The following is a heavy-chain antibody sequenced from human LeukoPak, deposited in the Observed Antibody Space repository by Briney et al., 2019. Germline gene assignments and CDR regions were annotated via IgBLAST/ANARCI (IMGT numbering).Heavy chain of an antibody. CDR1: GFTFSSYT. V-gene: IGHV3-21*01. J-gene: IGHJ4*02. D-gene: IGHD6-13*01. CDR2: ITSSSTYI. CDR3: ARGLGSWLYYFDY. Sequence: GGSLRLSCAASGFTFSSYTMNWVRQAPGKGLEWVSSITSSSTYIYYADSVKGRFTISRDNAKNSLYLQMNSLRAEDTAVYYCARGLGSWLYYFDYWGQGTLVTVSS.